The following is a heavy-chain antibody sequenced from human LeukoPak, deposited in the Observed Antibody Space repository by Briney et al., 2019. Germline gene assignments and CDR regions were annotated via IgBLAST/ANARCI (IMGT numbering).Heavy chain of an antibody. J-gene: IGHJ4*02. D-gene: IGHD5-12*01. CDR1: GGSISSYY. CDR3: AKAMTIVATTIDY. CDR2: ILYSGST. Sequence: SETLSLTCTVSGGSISSYYWSWIRQPPGKGLEWIGYILYSGSTNYNPSLKSRVTISVDTSKNQFSLKLSSVTAADTAVYYCAKAMTIVATTIDYWGQGTLVTVSS. V-gene: IGHV4-59*01.